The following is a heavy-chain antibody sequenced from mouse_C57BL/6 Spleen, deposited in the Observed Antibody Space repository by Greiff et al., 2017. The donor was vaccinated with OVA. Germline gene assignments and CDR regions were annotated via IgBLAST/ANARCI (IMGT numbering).Heavy chain of an antibody. CDR2: IHPSDSDT. D-gene: IGHD1-1*01. Sequence: VQLQQPGAELVKPGASVKVSCKASGYTFTSSWMHWVKQRPGQGLEWIGRIHPSDSDTNYNQKFKGKATLTVDKSSSTAYMQLSSLTSEDSAVYYCAICPKYYGSTYAMDYWGQVTSVTVSS. CDR1: GYTFTSSW. CDR3: AICPKYYGSTYAMDY. V-gene: IGHV1-74*01. J-gene: IGHJ4*01.